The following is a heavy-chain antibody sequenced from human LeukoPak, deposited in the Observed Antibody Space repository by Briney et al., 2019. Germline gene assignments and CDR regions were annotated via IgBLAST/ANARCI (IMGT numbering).Heavy chain of an antibody. V-gene: IGHV3-66*01. J-gene: IGHJ4*02. CDR1: GFTVSSNY. D-gene: IGHD7-27*01. CDR3: ARANWGHPMYYFDY. CDR2: IYSGGST. Sequence: GGSLRLSCAASGFTVSSNYMSWVRQAPGKGLEWVSIIYSGGSTYYADSVKGRFIISRDNSKNTLYLQMNSLRAEDTAVYYCARANWGHPMYYFDYWGQGTLVTVSS.